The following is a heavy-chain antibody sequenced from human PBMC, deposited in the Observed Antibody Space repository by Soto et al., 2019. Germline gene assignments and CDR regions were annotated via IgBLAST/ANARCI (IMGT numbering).Heavy chain of an antibody. V-gene: IGHV4-59*01. D-gene: IGHD1-26*01. CDR3: ARGTSGSPRSNLDY. CDR2: IYNSGST. Sequence: SETLSLTCTVSGGIISSYYWSWIRQPPGKGLEWIGYIYNSGSTNYDPSLKSRVTISVDTSKNQFSLKLTSVTAADTAIYYCARGTSGSPRSNLDYWGQGTLVTVS. CDR1: GGIISSYY. J-gene: IGHJ4*02.